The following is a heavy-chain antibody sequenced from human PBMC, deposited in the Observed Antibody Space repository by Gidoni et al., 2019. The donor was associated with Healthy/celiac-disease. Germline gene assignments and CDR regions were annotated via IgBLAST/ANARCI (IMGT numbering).Heavy chain of an antibody. D-gene: IGHD4-17*01. J-gene: IGHJ3*02. CDR2: IWYDGSNK. CDR1: GVTFSSYG. Sequence: QVQLVESGGGVVQPGRSLRRSCAASGVTFSSYGMHWVRQAPGKGLAWVAVIWYDGSNKYYADSVKGRFTISRDNSKNTLYLQMNSLRAEDTAVYYCARDYGDYMSHAFDIWGQGTMVTVSS. CDR3: ARDYGDYMSHAFDI. V-gene: IGHV3-33*01.